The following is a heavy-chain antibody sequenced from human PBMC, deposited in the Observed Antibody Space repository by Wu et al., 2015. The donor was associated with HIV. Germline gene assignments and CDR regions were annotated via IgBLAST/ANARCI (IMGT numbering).Heavy chain of an antibody. Sequence: QVQLVQSGAEVKKPGASVKVSCKTSGNTFSNYYMQWVRQAPGKGLEWMAMINPIGTSTKYAQKFQGRLTVTRDTSTGVVYMELNSLRSEDTAVYYCTKTSALIRGAWDWFDTWGPGNTGQRLL. V-gene: IGHV1-46*01. CDR1: GNTFSNYY. CDR2: INPIGTST. J-gene: IGHJ5*02. CDR3: TKTSALIRGAWDWFDT. D-gene: IGHD1-26*01.